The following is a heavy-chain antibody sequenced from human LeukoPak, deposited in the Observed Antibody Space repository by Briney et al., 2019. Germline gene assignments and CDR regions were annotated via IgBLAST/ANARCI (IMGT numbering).Heavy chain of an antibody. V-gene: IGHV3-30*03. J-gene: IGHJ4*02. Sequence: GGSLRLSCAASGFTFSSYGMHWVRQAPGKGLEWVAVISYDGSNKYYADSVKGRFTISRDNSKNTLYLQMNSLRAEDTAVYYCARDPLVGATGYWGQGTLVTVSS. D-gene: IGHD1-26*01. CDR3: ARDPLVGATGY. CDR2: ISYDGSNK. CDR1: GFTFSSYG.